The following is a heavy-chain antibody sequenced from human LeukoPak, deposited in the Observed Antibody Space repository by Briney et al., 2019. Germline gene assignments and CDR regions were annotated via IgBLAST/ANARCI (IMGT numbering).Heavy chain of an antibody. CDR1: GFNFIRHD. CDR3: AKDQYYYDSSGYYFFRYFDY. Sequence: PGGSLRLSCAASGFNFIRHDMSWVRQTPGKGMEWVSGISGDHAGRLGATYYADSVKGRFTISRDNSKNTLYLQMNSLRAEDTAVYYCAKDQYYYDSSGYYFFRYFDYWGQGTLVTVSS. CDR2: ISGDHAGRLGAT. V-gene: IGHV3-23*01. D-gene: IGHD3-22*01. J-gene: IGHJ4*02.